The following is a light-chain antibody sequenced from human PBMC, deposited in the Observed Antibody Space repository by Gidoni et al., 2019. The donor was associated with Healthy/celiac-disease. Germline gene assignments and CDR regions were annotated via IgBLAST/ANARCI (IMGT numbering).Light chain of an antibody. J-gene: IGLJ3*02. CDR2: SNK. CDR1: SSNIGSNT. V-gene: IGLV1-44*01. CDR3: AAWDDSLNGPV. Sequence: QSVLTQPPSASGTPGQRVTSPCSGSSSNIGSNTVNWYQQLPGTAPKLLIYSNKQRPSGVPDRFSGSKSGTSASLAISGLQSEDEADYYCAAWDDSLNGPVFGGGTKLTVL.